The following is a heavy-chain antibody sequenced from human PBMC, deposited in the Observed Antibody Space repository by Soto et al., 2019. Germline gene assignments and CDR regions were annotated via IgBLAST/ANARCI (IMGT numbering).Heavy chain of an antibody. CDR3: ARIDILTGYYTFVP. J-gene: IGHJ5*02. Sequence: QVTLKESGPVLVKPTETLTLTCTVSGFSLSNARMGVGWIRQPPGKALEWFAHIFSNVEKSYSTSRKSRLTISKDTSKSHVVLTMTNMDPVDTAQYYCARIDILTGYYTFVPWGQGTLVTVS. V-gene: IGHV2-26*01. CDR1: GFSLSNARMG. D-gene: IGHD3-9*01. CDR2: IFSNVEK.